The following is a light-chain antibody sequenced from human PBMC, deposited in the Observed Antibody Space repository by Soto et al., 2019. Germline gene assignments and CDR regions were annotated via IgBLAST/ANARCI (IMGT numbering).Light chain of an antibody. CDR3: HQYNNWPLS. CDR2: GAS. CDR1: LSVGSN. Sequence: EIVMTQSPATLSVSPGERATLSCRASLSVGSNLAWYQQKPGQAPRLLINGASTRATGIPARFSGSGSGTEFTLTISSLHSEDFAVYYCHQYNNWPLSFGQGTRLEIK. J-gene: IGKJ5*01. V-gene: IGKV3-15*01.